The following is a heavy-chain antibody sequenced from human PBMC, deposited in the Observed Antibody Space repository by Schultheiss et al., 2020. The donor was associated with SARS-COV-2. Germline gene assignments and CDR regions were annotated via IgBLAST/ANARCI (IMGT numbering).Heavy chain of an antibody. V-gene: IGHV1-3*01. D-gene: IGHD6-13*01. Sequence: ASVKVSCKASGYTFTSYAMHWVRQAPGQRLEWMGWINAGNGNTKYSQKFQGRVTITRDTSASTAYMELSSLRSEDTAVYYCARGKIDSRYSSSWGDYYYYGMDVWGQGTTVTVSS. CDR2: INAGNGNT. CDR3: ARGKIDSRYSSSWGDYYYYGMDV. J-gene: IGHJ6*02. CDR1: GYTFTSYA.